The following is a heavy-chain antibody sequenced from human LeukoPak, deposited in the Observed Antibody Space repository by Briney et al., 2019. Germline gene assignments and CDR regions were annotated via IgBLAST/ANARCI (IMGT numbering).Heavy chain of an antibody. D-gene: IGHD3-22*01. V-gene: IGHV3-20*04. CDR3: ARVLEYYYDSSGYAY. J-gene: IGHJ4*02. CDR2: INWNGGST. CDR1: GFIFSNYW. Sequence: GGSLRLSCAASGFIFSNYWMHWVRQAPGKGLEWVSGINWNGGSTGYADSVKGRFTISRDNAKNSLYLQMNSLRAEDTALYYCARVLEYYYDSSGYAYWGQGTLVTVSS.